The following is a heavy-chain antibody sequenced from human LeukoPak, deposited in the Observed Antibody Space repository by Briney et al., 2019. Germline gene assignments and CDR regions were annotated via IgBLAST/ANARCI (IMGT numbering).Heavy chain of an antibody. CDR3: ASTLQWLAFDY. J-gene: IGHJ4*02. CDR2: IHYSGST. V-gene: IGHV4-59*01. D-gene: IGHD6-19*01. CDR1: GGSINNYY. Sequence: PSETLSLTCTVSGGSINNYYWSWFRQPPGKGLEWIGYIHYSGSTNYNPSLRSRVTVSVDTSKNQISLKLSSVTAADTAVYYCASTLQWLAFDYWGQGTLVTVSS.